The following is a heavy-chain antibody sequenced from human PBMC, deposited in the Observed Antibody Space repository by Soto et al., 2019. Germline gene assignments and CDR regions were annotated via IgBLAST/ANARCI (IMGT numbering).Heavy chain of an antibody. D-gene: IGHD3-22*01. V-gene: IGHV3-48*02. CDR3: ARDFGYDDV. CDR1: GFTFSNYN. CDR2: IGGARSTAI. Sequence: GGSMRLSCAASGFTFSNYNMNWVRQAPGKGLEWVSHIGGARSTAIYYADSVKGRFTISRDNAENSLFLQMNSLRDEDTAVYYCARDFGYDDVWGQGTTVTVSS. J-gene: IGHJ6*02.